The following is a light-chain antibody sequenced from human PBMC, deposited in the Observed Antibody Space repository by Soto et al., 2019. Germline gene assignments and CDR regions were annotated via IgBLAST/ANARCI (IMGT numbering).Light chain of an antibody. Sequence: EIVLTQSPATLSLSPGERATLSCRASQSVGSSLAWYQQKPGQAPRLLIYGTSIRATGIPDRFSGSGSGTDFTLTITRLEPEDFAVYYCQQYGSSPPWTFGQGTKVDIK. CDR1: QSVGSS. J-gene: IGKJ1*01. CDR3: QQYGSSPPWT. V-gene: IGKV3-20*01. CDR2: GTS.